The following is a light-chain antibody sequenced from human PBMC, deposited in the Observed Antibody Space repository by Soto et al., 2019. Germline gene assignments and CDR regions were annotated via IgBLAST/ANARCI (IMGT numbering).Light chain of an antibody. CDR3: QSADSSGTYV. CDR1: ALPKQY. V-gene: IGLV3-25*03. CDR2: KDS. Sequence: SYELTQPPSVTVSPGQTARITCSGDALPKQYAYWYQQKPGQAPVPVIYKDSERPSGIPEGFSGSSSGTTVTLTISGVQAEDEAAYYCQSADSSGTYVFGTGTKVTVL. J-gene: IGLJ1*01.